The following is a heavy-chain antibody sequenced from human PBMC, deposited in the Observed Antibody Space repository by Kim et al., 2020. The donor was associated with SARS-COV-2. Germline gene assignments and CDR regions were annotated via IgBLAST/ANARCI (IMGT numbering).Heavy chain of an antibody. D-gene: IGHD2-21*02. V-gene: IGHV3-33*05. CDR3: ASPLAYCGGDCYSSAFD. Sequence: GGSLRLSCAASGFTFSSYGMHWVRQAPGKGLEWVAVISYDGSNKYYADSVKGRFTISRDNSKNTLYLQMNSLRAEDTAVYYCASPLAYCGGDCYSSAFD. J-gene: IGHJ3*02. CDR1: GFTFSSYG. CDR2: ISYDGSNK.